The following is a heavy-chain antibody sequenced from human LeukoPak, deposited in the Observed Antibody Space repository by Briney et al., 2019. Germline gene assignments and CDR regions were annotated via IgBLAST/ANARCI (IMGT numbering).Heavy chain of an antibody. CDR1: GFTFSSYS. D-gene: IGHD2-8*01. Sequence: GGSLRLSCAASGFTFSSYSMNWVRQAPWKRLEWVSSISSSSSYIYYADSVKGRFAISRDNAKNSLYLQMNSLRAEDTAVYYCARDANSMAPFDYWGQGTLVTVSS. CDR3: ARDANSMAPFDY. CDR2: ISSSSSYI. V-gene: IGHV3-21*01. J-gene: IGHJ4*02.